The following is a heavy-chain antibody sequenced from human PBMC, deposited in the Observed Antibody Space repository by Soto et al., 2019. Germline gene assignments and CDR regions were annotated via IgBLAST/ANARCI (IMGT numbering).Heavy chain of an antibody. CDR1: GFTFSSYA. Sequence: GGSLRLSCAASGFTFSSYAMSWVRQAPGKGLEWVSAISGSGGSTYYADSVKGRFTISRDNSKNTLYLQMNSLRAEDTAVYYCALSRRFGEPWARFDYWGQGTLVTVSS. D-gene: IGHD3-10*01. V-gene: IGHV3-23*01. J-gene: IGHJ4*02. CDR2: ISGSGGST. CDR3: ALSRRFGEPWARFDY.